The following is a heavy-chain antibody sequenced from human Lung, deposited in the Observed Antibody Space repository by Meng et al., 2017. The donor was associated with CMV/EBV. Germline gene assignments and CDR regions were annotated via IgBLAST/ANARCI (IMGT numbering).Heavy chain of an antibody. D-gene: IGHD3-10*01. Sequence: GHLQESGPGLVKPSETLSLTCTASGGSSSSYNWSWIRQPPGKGLEWIGYIYYSGSTNYNPSLKSRVTISVDTSKNQFSRKLSSVTAADTAVYYCAREEGIGGFDPWGQGTLVTVSS. J-gene: IGHJ5*02. V-gene: IGHV4-59*01. CDR2: IYYSGST. CDR1: GGSSSSYN. CDR3: AREEGIGGFDP.